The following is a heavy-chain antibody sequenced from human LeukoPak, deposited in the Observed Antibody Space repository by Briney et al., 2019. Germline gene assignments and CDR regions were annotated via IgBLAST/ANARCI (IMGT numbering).Heavy chain of an antibody. CDR2: ISAYNGNT. J-gene: IGHJ4*02. Sequence: ASVKVSCKASGYTFTSYGISWVRQAPGQGLEWMGWISAYNGNTNYAQKLQGRVTMTTDTSTSTAYMELRSLRSDDTAVYYCARGPFYYYDGSGYYFDYWGQGTLVTVSS. CDR3: ARGPFYYYDGSGYYFDY. CDR1: GYTFTSYG. D-gene: IGHD3-22*01. V-gene: IGHV1-18*01.